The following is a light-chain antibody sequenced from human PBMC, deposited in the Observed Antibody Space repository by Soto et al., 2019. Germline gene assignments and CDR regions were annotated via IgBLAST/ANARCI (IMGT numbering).Light chain of an antibody. J-gene: IGKJ5*01. CDR1: QSVSNN. CDR3: QQYDNWPPVT. Sequence: EIVMTQSPVTLSVSPGERVTLSCRASQSVSNNLAWDQQKSGQAPRLLIYGASTRVTGIPARFSGSGSGTEFTLTISSLQFEDFAIYYCQQYDNWPPVTFGQGTRLDIK. CDR2: GAS. V-gene: IGKV3-15*01.